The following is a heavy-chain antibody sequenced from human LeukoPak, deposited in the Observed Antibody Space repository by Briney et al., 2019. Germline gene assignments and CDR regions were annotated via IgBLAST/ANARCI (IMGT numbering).Heavy chain of an antibody. J-gene: IGHJ4*02. D-gene: IGHD3-22*01. V-gene: IGHV1-18*01. CDR2: ISAYNGNT. Sequence: ASVKVSCKASGYTFTSYGISWVRQAPGQGLEWMGWISAYNGNTNYAQKLQGRVTMTTDTSTSTAYMELRSLRSDDTAVYYCARDHGPPPEKDYYDSSGSNYFDYWGQGTLVTVSS. CDR3: ARDHGPPPEKDYYDSSGSNYFDY. CDR1: GYTFTSYG.